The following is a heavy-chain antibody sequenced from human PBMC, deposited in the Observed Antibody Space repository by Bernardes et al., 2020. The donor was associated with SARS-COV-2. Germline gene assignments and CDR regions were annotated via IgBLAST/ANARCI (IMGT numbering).Heavy chain of an antibody. V-gene: IGHV3-9*01. CDR1: GFTFDDYA. D-gene: IGHD6-19*01. CDR3: AKDPLGSSGWYGGGY. CDR2: ISWNSGSI. J-gene: IGHJ4*02. Sequence: SLRLSCAASGFTFDDYAMHWVRQAPGKGLEWVSGISWNSGSIGYADSVKGRFTISRDNAKNSLYLQMNSLRAEDTALYYCAKDPLGSSGWYGGGYWGQGTLVTVSS.